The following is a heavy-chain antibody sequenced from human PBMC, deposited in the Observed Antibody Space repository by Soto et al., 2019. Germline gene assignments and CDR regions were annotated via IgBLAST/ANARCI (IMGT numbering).Heavy chain of an antibody. Sequence: SGPTLVNPTQTLTLTCTFSGFSLSTSGMCVSWIRQPPGKALEWLALIDWDDDKYYSTSLKTRLTISKDTSKNQVVLTMTNMDPVDTATYYCARTYYYDSSGYTPLYYFDYWGQGTLVTVSS. CDR1: GFSLSTSGMC. J-gene: IGHJ4*02. D-gene: IGHD3-22*01. V-gene: IGHV2-70*01. CDR2: IDWDDDK. CDR3: ARTYYYDSSGYTPLYYFDY.